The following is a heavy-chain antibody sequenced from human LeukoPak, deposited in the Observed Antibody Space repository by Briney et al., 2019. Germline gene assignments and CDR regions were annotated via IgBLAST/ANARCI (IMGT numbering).Heavy chain of an antibody. CDR1: GASMNTHY. CDR2: MLDTVTT. J-gene: IGHJ4*02. Sequence: SETLSLTCAVSGASMNTHYWSWIRQPPGKGLEWIGYMLDTVTTKDNPSLRSRFTLSADTSKNQFSLRLTSVTAADTAVYYCATIKRGNIFGYFDFWGQGIPVTVSS. V-gene: IGHV4-59*11. D-gene: IGHD5-18*01. CDR3: ATIKRGNIFGYFDF.